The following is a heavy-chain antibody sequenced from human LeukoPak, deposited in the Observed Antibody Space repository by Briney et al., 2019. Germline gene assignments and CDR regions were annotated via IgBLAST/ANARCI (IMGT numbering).Heavy chain of an antibody. CDR2: IGAGGTFT. V-gene: IGHV3-23*01. Sequence: AGGSLILSCTASGFTFSSYAMNWVRQAPGKGLEWVSGIGAGGTFTFHADSVKGRFTISRDNSRNTLYLQMNSLRAEDTAVYYCAREPLSVGHYPGFDYWGRGTLVTVSS. CDR3: AREPLSVGHYPGFDY. CDR1: GFTFSSYA. J-gene: IGHJ4*02. D-gene: IGHD1-14*01.